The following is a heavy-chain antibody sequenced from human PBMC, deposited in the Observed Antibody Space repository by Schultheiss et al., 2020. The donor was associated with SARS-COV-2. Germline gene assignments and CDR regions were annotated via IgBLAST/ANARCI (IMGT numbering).Heavy chain of an antibody. CDR2: INQDDSEK. V-gene: IGHV3-7*03. D-gene: IGHD3-16*01. Sequence: GESLKISCAASGFTLSSHWMTWVRQAPGKGLEWVANINQDDSEKHYVDSVKGRVTISRDNAKNSLYLQMNSLRVEDTAVYYCASGRSTYTYWGQGTLVTVSS. J-gene: IGHJ4*02. CDR1: GFTLSSHW. CDR3: ASGRSTYTY.